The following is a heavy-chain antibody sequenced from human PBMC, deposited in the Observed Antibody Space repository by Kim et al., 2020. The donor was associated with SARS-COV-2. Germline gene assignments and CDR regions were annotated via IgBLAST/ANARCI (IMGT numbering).Heavy chain of an antibody. Sequence: LKSRVTRSVDTSKNQFSLKLSSVTAADTAVYYCARDRSLIAVAGTNWFDPWGQGTLVTVSS. J-gene: IGHJ5*02. D-gene: IGHD6-19*01. V-gene: IGHV4-4*06. CDR3: ARDRSLIAVAGTNWFDP.